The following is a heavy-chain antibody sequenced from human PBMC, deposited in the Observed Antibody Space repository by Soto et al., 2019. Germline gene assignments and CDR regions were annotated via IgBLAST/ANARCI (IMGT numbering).Heavy chain of an antibody. D-gene: IGHD3-10*01. Sequence: PGESLKISCKGSGYSFTSYWISWVRQMPGKGLEWRGRIDPSDSYTNYSPSFQGHVTISAHKSISTAYLQWSSLKASDTAMYYCARRRAPKWFGELLPDYYYCMDVWGQGTTVTVSS. CDR1: GYSFTSYW. V-gene: IGHV5-10-1*01. CDR2: IDPSDSYT. J-gene: IGHJ6*02. CDR3: ARRRAPKWFGELLPDYYYCMDV.